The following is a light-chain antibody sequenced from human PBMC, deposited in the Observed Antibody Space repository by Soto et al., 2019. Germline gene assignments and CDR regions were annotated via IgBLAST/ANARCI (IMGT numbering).Light chain of an antibody. Sequence: DIQMTQSPSSVSASVGDRVTITCRASQGISSSLAWYQQKPGKAPMLLIYAASHLQSGVPSRFSGSGSGTDFTLTIISLQPEDCATYYCQQANTFPFTFGPGTKVDIK. CDR3: QQANTFPFT. V-gene: IGKV1-12*01. CDR1: QGISSS. J-gene: IGKJ3*01. CDR2: AAS.